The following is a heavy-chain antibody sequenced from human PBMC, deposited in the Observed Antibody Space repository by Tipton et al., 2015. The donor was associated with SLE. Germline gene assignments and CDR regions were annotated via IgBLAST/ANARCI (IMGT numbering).Heavy chain of an antibody. Sequence: SLRLSCAASGFTFSTYAMSWVRPASGKGLEWVLAITDSGDGANYADSVKGRFTMSREDAKNSLYLQMNGLRAEDTAVYFCARGRYDSRPGPYDVFDIWGQGTVVIVSS. V-gene: IGHV3-23*01. J-gene: IGHJ3*02. CDR3: ARGRYDSRPGPYDVFDI. CDR1: GFTFSTYA. D-gene: IGHD3-22*01. CDR2: ITDSGDGA.